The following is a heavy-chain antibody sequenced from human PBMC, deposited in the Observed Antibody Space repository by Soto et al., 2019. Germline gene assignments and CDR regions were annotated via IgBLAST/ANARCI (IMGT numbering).Heavy chain of an antibody. D-gene: IGHD3-3*01. CDR2: IYYSGST. Sequence: SETLSLTCTVSGGSITRGGYYLSWVRPPPGKGLEWIGYIYYSGSTYYNPSLKSRVTISVDTSKNQFSLKLSSVTAADTAVYYCARRFLEWLPNNWFDPWGQGTLVTVSS. CDR1: GGSITRGGYY. V-gene: IGHV4-30-4*01. CDR3: ARRFLEWLPNNWFDP. J-gene: IGHJ5*02.